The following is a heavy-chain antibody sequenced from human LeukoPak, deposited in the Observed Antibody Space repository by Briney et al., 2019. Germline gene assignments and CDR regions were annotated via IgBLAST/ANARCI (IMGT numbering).Heavy chain of an antibody. V-gene: IGHV1-69*13. CDR1: GGTFSSYA. Sequence: ASVKVSCEASGGTFSSYAISWVRQAPGQGLEWMGGIIPIFGTANYAQKFQGRVTITADESTSTAYMELSSLRSEDTAVYYCARGAKRQLVRYYFDYWGQGTLVTVSS. CDR3: ARGAKRQLVRYYFDY. J-gene: IGHJ4*02. D-gene: IGHD6-13*01. CDR2: IIPIFGTA.